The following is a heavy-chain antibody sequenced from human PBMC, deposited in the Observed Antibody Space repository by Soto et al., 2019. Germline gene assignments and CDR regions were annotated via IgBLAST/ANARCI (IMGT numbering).Heavy chain of an antibody. V-gene: IGHV3-30*18. CDR3: AKEVDGSWDY. J-gene: IGHJ4*02. CDR2: ISYDGSNK. Sequence: QVQLVESGGGVVQPGRSLRLSCAASGFTFSSYGMHWVRQAPGKGLEWVAVISYDGSNKYYADSVKGRFTISRDNSKNTLYLQMNSLRAEDTAVYYGAKEVDGSWDYWGQGTLVTVAS. CDR1: GFTFSSYG. D-gene: IGHD3-10*01.